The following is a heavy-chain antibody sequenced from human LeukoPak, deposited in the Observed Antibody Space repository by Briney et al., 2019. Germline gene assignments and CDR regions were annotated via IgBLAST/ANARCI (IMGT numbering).Heavy chain of an antibody. D-gene: IGHD2-15*01. V-gene: IGHV3-30-3*01. CDR1: GFTFSTYA. CDR2: ISYDGSHK. CDR3: TREVWYDALSFDY. Sequence: GGSLRLSCATSGFTFSTYAMHWVRQAPGKGLEWVAVISYDGSHKYYADSVKGRFTISRDNSKNMLELQMNSLTTEDTAVYYCTREVWYDALSFDYWGQGTLVSVSS. J-gene: IGHJ4*02.